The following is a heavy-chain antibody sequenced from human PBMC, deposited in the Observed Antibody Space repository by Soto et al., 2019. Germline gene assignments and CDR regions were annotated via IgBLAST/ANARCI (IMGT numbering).Heavy chain of an antibody. D-gene: IGHD7-27*01. CDR2: IYYSGST. J-gene: IGHJ4*02. CDR1: GGSISSSSYY. V-gene: IGHV4-39*01. Sequence: PSETLSLTCTVSGGSISSSSYYWGWIRQPPGKGLEWIGSIYYSGSTYYNPSLKSRVTISVDTSKNQFSLKLSSVTAADKAVYYCARPQSTGGYEYYFDYWGQGTLVTVSS. CDR3: ARPQSTGGYEYYFDY.